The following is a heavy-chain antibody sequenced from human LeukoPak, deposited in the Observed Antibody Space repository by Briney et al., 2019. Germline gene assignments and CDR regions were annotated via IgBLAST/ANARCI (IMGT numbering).Heavy chain of an antibody. J-gene: IGHJ4*02. D-gene: IGHD5-18*01. CDR1: GFTFSTYA. CDR3: VKDRWIQLWGNFDY. V-gene: IGHV3-64D*06. CDR2: ISSNGGST. Sequence: PGGSLRLSCSASGFTFSTYAMHWVRQAPGKGLEYVSAISSNGGSTYYADSVKGRFTISRDNSKNILYLQMSSLRAEDTAVYYCVKDRWIQLWGNFDYWGRGTLVTVSS.